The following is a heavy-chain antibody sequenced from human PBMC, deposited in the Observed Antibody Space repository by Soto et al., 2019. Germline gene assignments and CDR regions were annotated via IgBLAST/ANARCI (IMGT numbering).Heavy chain of an antibody. CDR3: ARLRAVVRGVIDY. V-gene: IGHV4-34*01. J-gene: IGHJ4*02. Sequence: ETLSLTCAVYGGSFSGYYWSWIRQPPGQGLEWIGEINHSGSTRYNPSLKSRVTISVDTSKNQFSLQLISVTAADTAVYYCARLRAVVRGVIDYWGQGTLVTVSS. D-gene: IGHD3-10*01. CDR1: GGSFSGYY. CDR2: INHSGST.